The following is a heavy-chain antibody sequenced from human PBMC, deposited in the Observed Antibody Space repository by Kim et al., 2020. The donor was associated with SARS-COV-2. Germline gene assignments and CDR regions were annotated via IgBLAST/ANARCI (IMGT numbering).Heavy chain of an antibody. V-gene: IGHV3-30-3*01. D-gene: IGHD1-1*01. J-gene: IGHJ6*02. CDR2: ISYDGSNK. CDR1: GFTFSSYA. CDR3: ARDRVCPRVLYGMDV. Sequence: GGSLRLSCAASGFTFSSYAMHWVRQAPGKGLEWVAVISYDGSNKYYADSVKGRFTISRDNSKNTLYLQMNSLRAEDTAVYYCARDRVCPRVLYGMDVWVQGTTVSDPS.